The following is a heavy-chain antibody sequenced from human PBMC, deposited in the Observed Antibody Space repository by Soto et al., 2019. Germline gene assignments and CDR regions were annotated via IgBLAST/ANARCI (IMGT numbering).Heavy chain of an antibody. CDR3: ARDMISYGSRSYYNFDY. V-gene: IGHV3-21*01. D-gene: IGHD3-10*01. Sequence: GGSLRISCAASGFTFSSYSMNWVRQAPGKGLEWVSSISSSSSYIYYADSVKGRFTISRDNAKNSLYLQMNSLRAEDTAVYYCARDMISYGSRSYYNFDYWGQGTLVTVSS. CDR1: GFTFSSYS. CDR2: ISSSSSYI. J-gene: IGHJ4*02.